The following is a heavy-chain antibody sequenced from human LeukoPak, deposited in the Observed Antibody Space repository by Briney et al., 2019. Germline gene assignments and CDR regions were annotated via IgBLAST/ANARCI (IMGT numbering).Heavy chain of an antibody. CDR1: GGTFSSYA. V-gene: IGHV1-69*01. J-gene: IGHJ4*02. Sequence: ASVKVSCKASGGTFSSYAISWVRQAPGQGLEWMGGIIPIFGTANYAQKFQGRVTITADESTSIAYMELSSLRSEDTAVYYCATGYCSGGSCYSGHYWGQGTLVTVSS. CDR2: IIPIFGTA. D-gene: IGHD2-15*01. CDR3: ATGYCSGGSCYSGHY.